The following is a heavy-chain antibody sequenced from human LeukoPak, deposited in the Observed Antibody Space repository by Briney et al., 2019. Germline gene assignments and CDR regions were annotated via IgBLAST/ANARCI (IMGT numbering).Heavy chain of an antibody. CDR2: IIPIFGTA. D-gene: IGHD6-19*01. Sequence: ASVKVSCKASVGTFSSYAISWVRQAPGQGLEWMGRIIPIFGTANYAQKFQGRVTITTDESTSTAYMELSSLRSEDTAVYYCAVYSSGWYGENYYFDYWGQGTLVTVSS. CDR1: VGTFSSYA. J-gene: IGHJ4*02. V-gene: IGHV1-69*05. CDR3: AVYSSGWYGENYYFDY.